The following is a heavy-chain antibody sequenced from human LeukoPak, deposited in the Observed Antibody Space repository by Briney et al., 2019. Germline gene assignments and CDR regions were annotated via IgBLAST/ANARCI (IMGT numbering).Heavy chain of an antibody. CDR3: ARDGRWLQNKSKDY. Sequence: SGGSLRLSCAASGFTFSSYWMSWVRQAPGKGLEWVANIKQDGSEKYYVDSVKGRFTISRDNAKNSLYLQMNSLRAEDTAVYYCARDGRWLQNKSKDYWGQGTLVTVSS. CDR2: IKQDGSEK. D-gene: IGHD5-24*01. V-gene: IGHV3-7*01. CDR1: GFTFSSYW. J-gene: IGHJ4*02.